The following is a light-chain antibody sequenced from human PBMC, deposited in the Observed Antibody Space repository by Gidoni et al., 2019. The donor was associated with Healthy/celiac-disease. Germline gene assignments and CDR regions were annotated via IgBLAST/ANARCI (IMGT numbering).Light chain of an antibody. J-gene: IGKJ5*01. V-gene: IGKV1-33*01. CDR2: DAS. CDR1: QDISNY. CDR3: QQYDNLPGIT. Sequence: DIQMTQSPSSLSASVGDRVTITCQASQDISNYLNWNQQKPGKAPKLLIYDASNLETGVPSRFSGSGSGTDFTFTISSLQPEDIATYYCQQYDNLPGITFGQGTRLEIK.